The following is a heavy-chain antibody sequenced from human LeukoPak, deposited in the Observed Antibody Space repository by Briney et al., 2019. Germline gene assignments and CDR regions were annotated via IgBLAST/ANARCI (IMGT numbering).Heavy chain of an antibody. Sequence: GGSLRLSCSASGFTISLYAMHRVRRAPGKGLEYVSGISSKGVSTYYADSVKGRFTISRDNSKDTMFLQMSSLRPEDTAVYYCARDHPPAYCGGDCYPIGAFDIWGQGTMVTVSS. CDR3: ARDHPPAYCGGDCYPIGAFDI. D-gene: IGHD2-21*02. V-gene: IGHV3-64D*09. J-gene: IGHJ3*02. CDR1: GFTISLYA. CDR2: ISSKGVST.